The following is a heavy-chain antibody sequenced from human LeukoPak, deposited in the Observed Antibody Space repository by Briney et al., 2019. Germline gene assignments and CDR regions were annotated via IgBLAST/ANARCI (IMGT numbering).Heavy chain of an antibody. J-gene: IGHJ4*02. D-gene: IGHD3-3*01. Sequence: GGSLRLSCVASGFTFSSYSMNWVRQAPGKGLEWVSYISSSGSAIYYADSVKGRFTISRDNAKNSLYLQMNSLRAEDTAVYYCAREGYGDYYLDYWGQGTLVTVSS. CDR2: ISSSGSAI. V-gene: IGHV3-48*01. CDR3: AREGYGDYYLDY. CDR1: GFTFSSYS.